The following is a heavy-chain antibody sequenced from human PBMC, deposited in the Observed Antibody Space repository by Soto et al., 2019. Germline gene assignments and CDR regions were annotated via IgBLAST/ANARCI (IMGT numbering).Heavy chain of an antibody. Sequence: QVQLVQSGAEVKKPGASVKVSCKASGYTFTSYGISWVRQAPGQGLEWMGWISAYNGNTNYAQTLQGRVTMTTDTATITAYMEMRRLRSDDTAVYYCATEYSCSWVHVNWFYSWGQVALGTVSS. D-gene: IGHD6-13*01. J-gene: IGHJ5*01. CDR2: ISAYNGNT. CDR3: ATEYSCSWVHVNWFYS. CDR1: GYTFTSYG. V-gene: IGHV1-18*01.